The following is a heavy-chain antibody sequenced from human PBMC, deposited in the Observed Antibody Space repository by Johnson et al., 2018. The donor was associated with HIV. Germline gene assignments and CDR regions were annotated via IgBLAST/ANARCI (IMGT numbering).Heavy chain of an antibody. CDR2: ISYDGSNK. J-gene: IGHJ3*02. CDR1: GFTFSSYA. V-gene: IGHV3-30*18. CDR3: AKDKGGCADDAFDI. D-gene: IGHD3-16*01. Sequence: QVQLVESGGGVVRPGGSLRLSCAASGFTFSSYAMHWVRQAPGKGLEWAAVISYDGSNKYYADSVKGRFTISRDNSKNTLYLQMNSLRADDTAVYYCAKDKGGCADDAFDIWGQGTMVTVSS.